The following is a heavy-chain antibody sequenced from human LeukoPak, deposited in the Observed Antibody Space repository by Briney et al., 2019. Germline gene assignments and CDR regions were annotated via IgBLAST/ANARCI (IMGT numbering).Heavy chain of an antibody. CDR1: GFPFSNYS. D-gene: IGHD3-3*01. V-gene: IGHV3-30-3*01. Sequence: GSLRLSFSASGFPFSNYSMHWVRQAPGKGLEWVAVISYDGSNKYYADSVKGRFTISRDNSKNTLYLQMNSLRAEDTAVYYCARDSGYDFWSGYSLHYYYYYMDVWGKGTTVTVSS. CDR2: ISYDGSNK. CDR3: ARDSGYDFWSGYSLHYYYYYMDV. J-gene: IGHJ6*03.